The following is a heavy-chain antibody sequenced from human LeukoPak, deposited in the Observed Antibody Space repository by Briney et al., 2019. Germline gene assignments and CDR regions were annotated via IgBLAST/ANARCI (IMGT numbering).Heavy chain of an antibody. J-gene: IGHJ6*03. V-gene: IGHV1-8*03. CDR1: GYTFTGYY. CDR3: ARGNWNYFLGYYYYMDV. Sequence: ASVKVSCKASGYTFTGYYMHWVRQAPGQGLEWMGWMNPNSGNTGYAQKFQGRVTITRNTSISTAYMELSSLRSEDTAVYYCARGNWNYFLGYYYYMDVWGKGTTVTVSS. D-gene: IGHD1-7*01. CDR2: MNPNSGNT.